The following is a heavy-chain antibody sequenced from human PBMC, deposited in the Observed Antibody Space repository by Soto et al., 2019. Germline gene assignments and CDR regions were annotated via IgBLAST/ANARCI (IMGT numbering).Heavy chain of an antibody. CDR3: ARRGGGLERLAFDI. D-gene: IGHD1-1*01. CDR1: GGSISSSSYY. Sequence: SETLSLTCTVSGGSISSSSYYWGWIRQPPGKGLEWIGSIYYSGSTYYNPSLKSRVTISVDTSKNQFSLKLSSVTAADTAVYYCARRGGGLERLAFDIWGQGTMVTVSS. J-gene: IGHJ3*02. V-gene: IGHV4-39*01. CDR2: IYYSGST.